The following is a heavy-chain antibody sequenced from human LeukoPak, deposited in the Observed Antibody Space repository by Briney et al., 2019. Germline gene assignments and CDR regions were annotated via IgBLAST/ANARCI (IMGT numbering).Heavy chain of an antibody. Sequence: SETLSLTCTVSGGSISSYYWSWIRQPPGKGLEWIGYIYYSGSTNYNPSLKSRVTISVDTSKNQFSLKLSSVTAADTAVYYCARFSASSGYHKAFDIWGQGTMVTVSS. V-gene: IGHV4-59*01. CDR2: IYYSGST. J-gene: IGHJ3*02. CDR3: ARFSASSGYHKAFDI. D-gene: IGHD3-22*01. CDR1: GGSISSYY.